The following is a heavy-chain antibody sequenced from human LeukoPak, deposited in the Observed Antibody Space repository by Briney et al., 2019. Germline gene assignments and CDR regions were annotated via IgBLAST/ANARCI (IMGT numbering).Heavy chain of an antibody. J-gene: IGHJ5*01. V-gene: IGHV7-4-1*02. CDR3: ARAYQRLGGLSFPDS. CDR1: GYTFTNYA. D-gene: IGHD3-16*02. Sequence: ASVKVSCKASGYTFTNYAMNWVRQAPGLGLEWMGWINPNTGNPTYAQDFTGRFVFSLDTSVTTTYLQISGLKAEDTAVYYCARAYQRLGGLSFPDSWGQGTLVTVSS. CDR2: INPNTGNP.